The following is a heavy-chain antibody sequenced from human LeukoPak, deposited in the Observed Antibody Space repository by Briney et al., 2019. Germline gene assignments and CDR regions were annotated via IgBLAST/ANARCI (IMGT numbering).Heavy chain of an antibody. CDR1: GGSISSYY. CDR3: ARRSVGATFDY. J-gene: IGHJ4*02. D-gene: IGHD1-26*01. CDR2: IYYSGST. V-gene: IGHV4-59*01. Sequence: SETLSLTCTVSGGSISSYYWSWIRQPPGKGLEWIGYIYYSGSTNYNPSLKSRVTISVDTSKNQFSLKLSSVTAADTAMYYCARRSVGATFDYWGQGTLVTVSS.